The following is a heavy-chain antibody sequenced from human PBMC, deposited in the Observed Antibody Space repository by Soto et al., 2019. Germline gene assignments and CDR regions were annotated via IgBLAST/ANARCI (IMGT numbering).Heavy chain of an antibody. CDR3: ARDATRLRLLPDY. D-gene: IGHD2-21*02. CDR1: GYTFTSYA. J-gene: IGHJ4*02. CDR2: ISAYNGNT. V-gene: IGHV1-18*01. Sequence: ASVKVSCKASGYTFTSYAMHWVRQAPGQGLEWMGWISAYNGNTNYAQKLQGRVTMTTDTSTSTAYMELRSLRSDDTAVYYCARDATRLRLLPDYWGQGTLVTVSS.